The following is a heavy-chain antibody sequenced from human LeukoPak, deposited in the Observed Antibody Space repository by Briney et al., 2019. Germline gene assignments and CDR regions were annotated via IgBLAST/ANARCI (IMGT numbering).Heavy chain of an antibody. D-gene: IGHD3-3*01. Sequence: ETLSLICTVSGGSISSYYWSWIRQPPGKGLEWIGYIYYSGSTNYNPSLKSRVTISVDTSKNQFSLKLSSVTAADTAVYYCARHWGVYYDFWSGPTPFDYWGQGTLVTVSS. CDR1: GGSISSYY. CDR3: ARHWGVYYDFWSGPTPFDY. CDR2: IYYSGST. V-gene: IGHV4-59*08. J-gene: IGHJ4*02.